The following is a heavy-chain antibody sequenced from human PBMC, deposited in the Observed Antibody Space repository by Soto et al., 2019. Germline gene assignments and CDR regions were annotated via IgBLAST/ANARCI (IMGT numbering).Heavy chain of an antibody. J-gene: IGHJ3*02. CDR3: ARGSIVGAIRAFDI. Sequence: QVQLVESGGGVVQPGRSLRLSCAASGFSFSSYAIHWVRQAPGKGLEWVAVISYDGSGKNYADSVKGRFTTSRDNSKNTLDLQMASLRPEDTAVYYCARGSIVGAIRAFDIWGQGTMVTVSS. V-gene: IGHV3-30-3*01. CDR1: GFSFSSYA. D-gene: IGHD1-26*01. CDR2: ISYDGSGK.